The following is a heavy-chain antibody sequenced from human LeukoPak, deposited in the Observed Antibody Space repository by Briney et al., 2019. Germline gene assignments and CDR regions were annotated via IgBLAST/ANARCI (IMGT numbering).Heavy chain of an antibody. V-gene: IGHV4-59*01. J-gene: IGHJ4*02. CDR1: GGSISSYY. D-gene: IGHD6-19*01. Sequence: SETLSLTCTVSGGSISSYYWSWIRKPPGKGLEWIGHIYNSGSTNYSPSLKSRVTISVDTSKNQFSLKLSSVTAADTAVYYCARFKRAGGWSYFDYWGQGTLVTVSS. CDR2: IYNSGST. CDR3: ARFKRAGGWSYFDY.